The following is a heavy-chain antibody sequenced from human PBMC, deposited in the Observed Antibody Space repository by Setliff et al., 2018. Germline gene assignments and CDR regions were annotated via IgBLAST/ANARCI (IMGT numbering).Heavy chain of an antibody. V-gene: IGHV4-39*01. CDR3: ASAGPTVTFFRVLVISWWDP. Sequence: SETLSLTCTVSGGSISSSSYYWGWIRQPPGKGLEWIGSIYYSGSTYYNPSLKSRVTISVDTSKNQFSLNLSSVTAADTATYYCASAGPTVTFFRVLVISWWDPWGQGSLVTVSS. CDR2: IYYSGST. CDR1: GGSISSSSYY. J-gene: IGHJ5*02. D-gene: IGHD3-3*01.